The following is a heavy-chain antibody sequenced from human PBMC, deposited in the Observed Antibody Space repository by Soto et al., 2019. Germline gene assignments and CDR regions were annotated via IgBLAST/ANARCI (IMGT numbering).Heavy chain of an antibody. CDR3: ARSGNEGAVDY. CDR2: TYYRSKWHN. V-gene: IGHV6-1*01. Sequence: SLTLSLICPISWDSFSSKIAACNCIRQSPSRGLEWLGRTYYRSKWHNEYAVSVKSRIIINPDTSKNQFSLQLNSVTPEDTAMYYCARSGNEGAVDYWGQGTLVTVSS. CDR1: WDSFSSKIAA. J-gene: IGHJ4*02. D-gene: IGHD1-26*01.